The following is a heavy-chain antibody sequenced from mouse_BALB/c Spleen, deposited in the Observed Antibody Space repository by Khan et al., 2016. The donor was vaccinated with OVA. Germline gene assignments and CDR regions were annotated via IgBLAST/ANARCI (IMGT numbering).Heavy chain of an antibody. J-gene: IGHJ2*01. Sequence: QVQLQQSGAELVKAGASVKMSCKASGYTFTSYWMHWVKQRLGQGLEWFAETNPTNGRTYYNEKFKSKATLTVDKSSSTAYMLLSGLTFEDSAVYYCARIREIVDTYFDYWGQGTTLTVSS. V-gene: IGHV1S81*02. CDR1: GYTFTSYW. CDR3: ARIREIVDTYFDY. CDR2: TNPTNGRT. D-gene: IGHD1-1*01.